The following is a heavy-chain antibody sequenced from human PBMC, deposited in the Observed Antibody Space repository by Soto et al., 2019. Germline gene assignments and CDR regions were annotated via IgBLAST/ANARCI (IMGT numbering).Heavy chain of an antibody. CDR1: GFTLSNYD. Sequence: GGSLRLSCAASGFTLSNYDIHWVRQVTGKGLEWVSAIDIAGDTYYADPVKGRFTISRESAKNSVYLQMNSLRAGDKAVYYCARASRWLQARYFDLWGRGTLVTVSS. CDR2: IDIAGDT. CDR3: ARASRWLQARYFDL. D-gene: IGHD5-12*01. V-gene: IGHV3-13*01. J-gene: IGHJ2*01.